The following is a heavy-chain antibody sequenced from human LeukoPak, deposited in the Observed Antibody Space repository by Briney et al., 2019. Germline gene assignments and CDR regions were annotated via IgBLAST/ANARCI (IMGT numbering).Heavy chain of an antibody. V-gene: IGHV3-23*01. CDR2: ISGSGGST. CDR1: GFTFSSYA. CDR3: AKHNYFDWLLSSNFDY. J-gene: IGHJ4*02. D-gene: IGHD3-9*01. Sequence: GGSLRLSCAASGFTFSSYAMSWVRQAPGKGLEGVSAISGSGGSTYYADSVKGRFTISRDNSKNTLYLQMNSLRAHDTAVYYCAKHNYFDWLLSSNFDYWGQGTLVTVSS.